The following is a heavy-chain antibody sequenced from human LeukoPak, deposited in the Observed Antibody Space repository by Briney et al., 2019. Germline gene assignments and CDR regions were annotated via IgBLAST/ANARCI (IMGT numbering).Heavy chain of an antibody. V-gene: IGHV3-74*01. CDR2: LNQDGSAT. CDR1: GFTFNTYW. CDR3: AREDVATGNWYLDL. D-gene: IGHD2-21*02. J-gene: IGHJ2*01. Sequence: GGSLRLSCAASGFTFNTYWMHWVRQGPGKGLVWVSRLNQDGSATTYADSVKGRFTISRDNAKNTVYLQMNSLRAEDTAVYYCAREDVATGNWYLDLWGRGTLVTVSS.